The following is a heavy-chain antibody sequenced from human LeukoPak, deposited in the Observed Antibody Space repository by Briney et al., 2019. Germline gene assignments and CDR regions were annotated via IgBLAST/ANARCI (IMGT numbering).Heavy chain of an antibody. CDR3: ARDRDCSSTSCYTRYIQEGADYYYYGMDV. J-gene: IGHJ6*02. V-gene: IGHV1-69*04. Sequence: SVKVSCKASGYTFTSYGISWVRQAPGQGLEWMGRIIPIFGIANYAQKFQGRVTITADKSTSTAYMELSSLRSEDTAVYYCARDRDCSSTSCYTRYIQEGADYYYYGMDVWGQGTTVTVSS. CDR1: GYTFTSYG. D-gene: IGHD2-2*02. CDR2: IIPIFGIA.